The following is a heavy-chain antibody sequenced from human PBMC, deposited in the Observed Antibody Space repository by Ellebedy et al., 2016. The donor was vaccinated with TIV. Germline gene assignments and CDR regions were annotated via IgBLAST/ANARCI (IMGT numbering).Heavy chain of an antibody. J-gene: IGHJ4*02. CDR3: AKAHYLMYGGFLDS. D-gene: IGHD2-15*01. V-gene: IGHV1-69*13. CDR2: ISPFSGTV. CDR1: GGTLTRST. Sequence: AASVKVSCKASGGTLTRSTIRWVRQAPGQGLEWVGGISPFSGTVDSAQKFQGRVTISADESTRTVFMELSNLESEDTAVYYCAKAHYLMYGGFLDSWGQGTLVTVSS.